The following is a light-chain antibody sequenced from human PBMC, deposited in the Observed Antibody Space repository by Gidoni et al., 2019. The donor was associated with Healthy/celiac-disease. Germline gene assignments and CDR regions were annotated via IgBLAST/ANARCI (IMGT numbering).Light chain of an antibody. CDR3: QQYNNWPPGT. CDR2: GAS. Sequence: EIVMTQSPATLSVSPGDRATLSCRASQSVSSNLAWYQQKPGQAPRLLIYGASTRATGIPARCSGSGSGTEFTLTISSLQSEDFAVYYCQQYNNWPPGTFGQGTKVEIK. V-gene: IGKV3-15*01. J-gene: IGKJ1*01. CDR1: QSVSSN.